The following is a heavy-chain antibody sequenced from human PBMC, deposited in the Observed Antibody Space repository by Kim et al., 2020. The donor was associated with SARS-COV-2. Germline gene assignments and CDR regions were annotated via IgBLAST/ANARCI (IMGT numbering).Heavy chain of an antibody. Sequence: GESLKISCKGSGYSFTSYWIGWVRQMPGKGLEGMGIIYPGDSDTSYSPPFQGQVTISADKSISTAYLPWSSLKGSDTAMYYCARQTEGGYSGYDRGRFDYRGEGTLVTVSS. J-gene: IGHJ4*02. D-gene: IGHD5-12*01. CDR1: GYSFTSYW. V-gene: IGHV5-51*01. CDR2: IYPGDSDT. CDR3: ARQTEGGYSGYDRGRFDY.